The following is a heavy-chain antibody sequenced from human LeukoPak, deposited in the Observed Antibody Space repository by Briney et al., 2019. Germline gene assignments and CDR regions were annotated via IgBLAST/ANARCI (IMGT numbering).Heavy chain of an antibody. V-gene: IGHV4-34*01. CDR3: ARLITLRPRIYYYYYMDV. CDR2: INNSGST. D-gene: IGHD1-14*01. Sequence: SETLSLTCAVYGGSFSGYFWSWIRQPPGKGLEWIGEINNSGSTNYNPSLKSRVTISIDTSKNQFSLKLSSVTAADTAVYYCARLITLRPRIYYYYYMDVWGKGTTVTVFS. J-gene: IGHJ6*03. CDR1: GGSFSGYF.